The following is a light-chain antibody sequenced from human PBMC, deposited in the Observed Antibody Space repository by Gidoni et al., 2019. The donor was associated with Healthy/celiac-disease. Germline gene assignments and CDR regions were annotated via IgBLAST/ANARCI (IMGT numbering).Light chain of an antibody. CDR1: QSVSSSY. V-gene: IGKV3-20*01. Sequence: EIVLTQSPGTLSLSPGERATLSCRASQSVSSSYLAWYQQKPGQAPRLLIYGASSRATGIPDMFSGSWSGTDFTLTISRLEPEDFAVYYCQQYGSSRITFGQGTRLEIK. CDR3: QQYGSSRIT. CDR2: GAS. J-gene: IGKJ5*01.